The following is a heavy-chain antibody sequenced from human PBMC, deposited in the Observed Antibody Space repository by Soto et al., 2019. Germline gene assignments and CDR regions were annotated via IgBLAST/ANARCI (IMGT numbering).Heavy chain of an antibody. D-gene: IGHD4-17*01. CDR2: IIPILGIA. V-gene: IGHV1-69*02. Sequence: QVQLVQSGAEVKKPGSSVKVSCKASGGTFSSYTISWVRQAPGQGLEWMGRIIPILGIANYAQKFQGRVTITADKSTSTAYMELSSLRSEDTAAYYCARAAADYESFDYWGQGTLVTVSS. J-gene: IGHJ4*02. CDR1: GGTFSSYT. CDR3: ARAAADYESFDY.